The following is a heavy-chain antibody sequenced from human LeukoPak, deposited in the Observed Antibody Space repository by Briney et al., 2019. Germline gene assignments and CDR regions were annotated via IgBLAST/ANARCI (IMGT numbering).Heavy chain of an antibody. Sequence: SETLSLTCAVYGGSFSGYYWSWIRQPPGKGLEWIGEINHSGSTNYNPSLKSRVTISVDTSKNQFSLKLSSVTAADTAVYYCASDGGSGSYNYWGQGTLVTVSS. D-gene: IGHD3-10*01. V-gene: IGHV4-34*01. CDR3: ASDGGSGSYNY. CDR2: INHSGST. CDR1: GGSFSGYY. J-gene: IGHJ4*02.